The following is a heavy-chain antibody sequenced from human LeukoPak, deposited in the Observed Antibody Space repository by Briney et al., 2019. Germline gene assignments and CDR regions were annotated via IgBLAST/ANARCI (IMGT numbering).Heavy chain of an antibody. J-gene: IGHJ3*02. CDR2: IRVSCGST. V-gene: IGHV3-23*01. D-gene: IGHD3-3*01. CDR3: AKDRLRFLEWPDAFDI. Sequence: GGSLRLSCAASGFTFSSYAISGLPQAPGKSLECVSAIRVSCGSTYYADSVKGRFTISRDNSKNTLYLKMNSLRAEDTALYYCAKDRLRFLEWPDAFDIWGQGTMVTVSS. CDR1: GFTFSSYA.